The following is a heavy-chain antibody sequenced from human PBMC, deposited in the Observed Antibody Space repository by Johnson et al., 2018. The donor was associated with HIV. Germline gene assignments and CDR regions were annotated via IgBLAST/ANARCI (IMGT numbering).Heavy chain of an antibody. Sequence: VQLVESGGGLVKPGGSLRLSCAASGFTVNSNYMSWVRQAPGKGLEWVSVIYSGGSTYYADSVKGRFTISRDNSKNTLYLQMNSLRAEDTAVYYCARDGGHYCSSTGCWNKHAFDVWGQGTMVTVSS. CDR1: GFTVNSNY. D-gene: IGHD2-2*01. CDR3: ARDGGHYCSSTGCWNKHAFDV. V-gene: IGHV3-66*01. CDR2: IYSGGST. J-gene: IGHJ3*01.